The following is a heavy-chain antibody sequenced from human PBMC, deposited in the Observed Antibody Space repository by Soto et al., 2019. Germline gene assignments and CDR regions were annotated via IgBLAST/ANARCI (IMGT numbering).Heavy chain of an antibody. Sequence: SVKVSCKASGGTFSSYTISWVRQAPGQGLEWMGRIIPILGIANYAQKFQGRVTITADKSTSTAYMELSSLRSEDTAVYYCARSYYDILTGYSGSAFDIWGQGTMVTVSS. CDR2: IIPILGIA. CDR1: GGTFSSYT. V-gene: IGHV1-69*02. D-gene: IGHD3-9*01. CDR3: ARSYYDILTGYSGSAFDI. J-gene: IGHJ3*02.